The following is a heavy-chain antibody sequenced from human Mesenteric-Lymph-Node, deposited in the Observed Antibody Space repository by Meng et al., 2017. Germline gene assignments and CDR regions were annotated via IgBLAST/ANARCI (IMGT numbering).Heavy chain of an antibody. CDR2: ISGSGGST. CDR3: AKRAVAGTGGLYYYYGMDV. CDR1: GFTFSSYA. Sequence: GGSLRLSCAASGFTFSSYAMSWVRQAPGKGLEWVSAISGSGGSTYYADSVKGRFTISRDNSKNTLYLQMNSLRAEDTAVYYCAKRAVAGTGGLYYYYGMDVWGQGTTVNVSS. D-gene: IGHD6-19*01. J-gene: IGHJ6*02. V-gene: IGHV3-23*01.